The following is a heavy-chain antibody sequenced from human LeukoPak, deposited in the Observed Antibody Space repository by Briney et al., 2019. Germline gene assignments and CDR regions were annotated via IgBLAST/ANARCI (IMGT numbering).Heavy chain of an antibody. CDR3: ARGGFDTNFFYYYYYGMDV. D-gene: IGHD2-8*01. J-gene: IGHJ6*02. Sequence: GASVKVSFKASGYTFTSYYMHWVRQAPGQGLEWMGIINPSGGSTSYAQKFQGRVTMTRDTSTSTVYMELSSLRSEDTAVYYCARGGFDTNFFYYYYYGMDVWGQGTTVTVSS. CDR1: GYTFTSYY. V-gene: IGHV1-46*01. CDR2: INPSGGST.